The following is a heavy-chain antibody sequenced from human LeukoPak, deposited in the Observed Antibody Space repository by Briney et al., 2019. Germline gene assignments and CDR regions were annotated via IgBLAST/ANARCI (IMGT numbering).Heavy chain of an antibody. CDR2: IYSSGST. CDR3: ARVDGSCSGGSCPSGNWFDP. CDR1: GGSISSGSYY. J-gene: IGHJ5*02. D-gene: IGHD2-15*01. V-gene: IGHV4-61*02. Sequence: SQTLSLTCTVSGGSISSGSYYWSWIRQPAGKGLEWIGRIYSSGSTNYNPSLKSRVTISYTSMNQFSLKLNSVTAADTAVYYCARVDGSCSGGSCPSGNWFDPWGQGTLVTVSS.